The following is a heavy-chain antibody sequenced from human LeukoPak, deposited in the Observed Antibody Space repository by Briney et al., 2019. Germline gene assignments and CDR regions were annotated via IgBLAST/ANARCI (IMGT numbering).Heavy chain of an antibody. CDR3: TTDGVGVEGATYDN. Sequence: GGTLRLSCAASGFTFINAWMAWVRQAPGKGLEWVGRIKAKAHGGTIEYAAPVKGRFTISRDDSKNTLYLQMNSLRTEDTAVYYCTTDGVGVEGATYDNWGQGTLVSVSS. CDR2: IKAKAHGGTI. V-gene: IGHV3-15*01. D-gene: IGHD1-26*01. J-gene: IGHJ4*02. CDR1: GFTFINAW.